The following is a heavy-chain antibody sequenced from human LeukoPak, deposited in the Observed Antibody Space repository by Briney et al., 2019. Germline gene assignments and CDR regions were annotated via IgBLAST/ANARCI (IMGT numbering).Heavy chain of an antibody. D-gene: IGHD6-13*01. CDR1: GYTFSGYY. CDR3: ARGAPSIAAAVNDI. J-gene: IGHJ3*02. CDR2: INPNSGGT. V-gene: IGHV1-2*02. Sequence: ASVKVSCKASGYTFSGYYMHWVRQAPGQGLEWMGWINPNSGGTNYAQKFQGRVTMTRDTSISTAYMELSRLRSDDTAVYYCARGAPSIAAAVNDIWGQGTMVTVSS.